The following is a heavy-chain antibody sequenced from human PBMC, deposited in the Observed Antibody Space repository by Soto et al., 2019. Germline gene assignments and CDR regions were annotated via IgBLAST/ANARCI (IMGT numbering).Heavy chain of an antibody. D-gene: IGHD6-13*01. J-gene: IGHJ5*02. CDR2: IIPIFGTA. Sequence: QVQLVQSGAEVKKPGSSVTVSCKASGGTFSSYAISWVRQAPGQGLEWMGGIIPIFGTANYAQKFQGRVTITADESTSTAYMELSSLRSEDTAVYYCARARYSSSWYAPYNWFDPWGQGTLVTVSS. CDR3: ARARYSSSWYAPYNWFDP. V-gene: IGHV1-69*01. CDR1: GGTFSSYA.